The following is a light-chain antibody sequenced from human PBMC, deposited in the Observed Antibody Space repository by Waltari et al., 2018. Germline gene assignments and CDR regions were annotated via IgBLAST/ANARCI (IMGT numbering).Light chain of an antibody. CDR3: QQRSSWPLT. CDR1: QSVSSD. Sequence: EIVMTQSPATLSVSPGERATPPCRASQSVSSDLAWYQQKPGQAPRLLFYGASTRATGIPARFSGSGSGTDFTLSISSLQSEDFALYYCQQRSSWPLTFGQGTRLDIK. J-gene: IGKJ5*01. CDR2: GAS. V-gene: IGKV3-15*01.